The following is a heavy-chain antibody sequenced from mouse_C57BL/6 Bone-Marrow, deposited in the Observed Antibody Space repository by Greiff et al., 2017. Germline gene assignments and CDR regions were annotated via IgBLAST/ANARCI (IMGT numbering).Heavy chain of an antibody. V-gene: IGHV5-4*01. CDR2: ISDGGSYT. CDR3: ARGTGPD. D-gene: IGHD4-1*01. J-gene: IGHJ4*01. CDR1: GFTFSSYA. Sequence: EVQLVESGGGLVKPGGSLKLSCAASGFTFSSYAMSWVRQTPEKRLEWVATISDGGSYTYYPDNVKGRFTISRDNAKNNLYLQMSHLKSEDTAMYYCARGTGPDWGQGTSVTVSS.